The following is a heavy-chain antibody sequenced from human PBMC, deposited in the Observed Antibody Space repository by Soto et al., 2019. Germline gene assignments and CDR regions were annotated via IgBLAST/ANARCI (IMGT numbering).Heavy chain of an antibody. CDR3: ARGPGYGEDPPDGP. J-gene: IGHJ5*02. V-gene: IGHV1-2*02. CDR1: GYTFTGYY. CDR2: INPNSGGT. Sequence: RASVKVSCKASGYTFTGYYMHWVRQAPGQGLEWMGWINPNSGGTNYAQKFQGRVAMTRDTSISTAYMELSRLRSDDTAVYYCARGPGYGEDPPDGPWGQGTLVTVSS. D-gene: IGHD4-17*01.